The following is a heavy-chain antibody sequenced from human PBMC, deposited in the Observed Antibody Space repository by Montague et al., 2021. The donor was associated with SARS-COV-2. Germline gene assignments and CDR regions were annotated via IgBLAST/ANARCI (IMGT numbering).Heavy chain of an antibody. V-gene: IGHV3-7*01. CDR1: GFTFSNIW. CDR2: IKPDESGK. D-gene: IGHD4-23*01. Sequence: SLRLSCAASGFTFSNIWMSWVRQAPGKGLEWVANIKPDESGKNYVDSVKGRFSISRDNAKNSLYLQMDNLRAEDTAIYYCAKNGGAHGLDVWGQGTSVSVSS. J-gene: IGHJ6*02. CDR3: AKNGGAHGLDV.